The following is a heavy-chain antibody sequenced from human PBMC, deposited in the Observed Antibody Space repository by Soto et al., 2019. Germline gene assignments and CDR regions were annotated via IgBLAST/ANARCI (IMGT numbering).Heavy chain of an antibody. D-gene: IGHD4-4*01. CDR1: GGSFSGYY. V-gene: IGHV4-34*01. CDR2: INHSGST. CDR3: ARSYSNYFKWFDP. Sequence: TSETLSLTCAVYGGSFSGYYWSWIRQPPGKGLEWIGEINHSGSTNYNPSLKSRVTISVDTSKNQFSLKLSSVTAADTAVYYCARSYSNYFKWFDPWGQGTLVTVSS. J-gene: IGHJ5*02.